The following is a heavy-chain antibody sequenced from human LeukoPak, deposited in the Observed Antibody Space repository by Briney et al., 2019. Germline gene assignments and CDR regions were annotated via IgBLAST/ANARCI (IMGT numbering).Heavy chain of an antibody. CDR3: AGYCSGGSCYPHYYYYYGMDV. CDR2: INHSGST. J-gene: IGHJ6*02. D-gene: IGHD2-15*01. CDR1: GGSFSGYY. Sequence: SETLSLTCAVYGGSFSGYYWSWISQPPGKGLEWIGEINHSGSTNYNPSLKSRVTISVDTSKNQFSLKLSSVTAADTAVYYCAGYCSGGSCYPHYYYYYGMDVWGQGTTVTVSS. V-gene: IGHV4-34*01.